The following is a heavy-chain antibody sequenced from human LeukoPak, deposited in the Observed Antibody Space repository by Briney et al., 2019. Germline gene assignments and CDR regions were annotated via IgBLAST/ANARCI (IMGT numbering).Heavy chain of an antibody. V-gene: IGHV4-61*02. CDR1: GGSIRSVSYY. D-gene: IGHD2-21*02. J-gene: IGHJ5*02. Sequence: SQTLSLTCTVSGGSIRSVSYYWSWIRQPAGKGLEWIGRIYTSGSTNYNPSLKSRVTTSVDTSKSQFSLKLSSVTAADTAVYYCARGSVTGGWFDPWGQGTLVTVSS. CDR3: ARGSVTGGWFDP. CDR2: IYTSGST.